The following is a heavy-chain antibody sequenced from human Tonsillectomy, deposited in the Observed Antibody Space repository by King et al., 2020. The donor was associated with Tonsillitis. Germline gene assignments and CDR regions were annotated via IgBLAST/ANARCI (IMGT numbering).Heavy chain of an antibody. CDR2: INHSGST. V-gene: IGHV4-34*01. J-gene: IGHJ5*02. Sequence: VQLQQWGAGLLKPSETLSLTCAVYGGSFSGYYWSWIRQPPGKGLEWIGEINHSGSTNYNPSLKSRVTISVDTSKNQFSLKLSSVTAADTAVYYCARGLGYCSGGSCYFTWFDPWGQGTLVTVSS. CDR3: ARGLGYCSGGSCYFTWFDP. D-gene: IGHD2-15*01. CDR1: GGSFSGYY.